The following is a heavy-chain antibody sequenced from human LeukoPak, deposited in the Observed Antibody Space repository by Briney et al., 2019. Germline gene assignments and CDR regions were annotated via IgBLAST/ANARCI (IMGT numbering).Heavy chain of an antibody. CDR3: AREEDGGGDY. D-gene: IGHD3-16*01. J-gene: IGHJ4*02. CDR2: ISSSSSYI. CDR1: GFTFSTYN. V-gene: IGHV3-21*01. Sequence: GGSLRLSCAASGFTFSTYNMNWVRQAPGKGLEWVSSISSSSSYIYYADSVKGRFTISRDNAKNSLYLQMNSLRAEDTAVYYCAREEDGGGDYWGQGTLVTVSS.